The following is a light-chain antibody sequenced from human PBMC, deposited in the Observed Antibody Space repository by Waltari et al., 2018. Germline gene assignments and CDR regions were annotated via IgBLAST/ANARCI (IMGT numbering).Light chain of an antibody. CDR1: RSVGGW. Sequence: DIQITQSPSALSASVGDTVTINGRTSRSVGGWMAWFQQKPDKAPRLLIYEASSLADGVPSRFSGSGSATEFTLTISGLQPDDFATYYCQQYNDLYSFGRGTKLEI. V-gene: IGKV1-5*01. CDR2: EAS. CDR3: QQYNDLYS. J-gene: IGKJ2*01.